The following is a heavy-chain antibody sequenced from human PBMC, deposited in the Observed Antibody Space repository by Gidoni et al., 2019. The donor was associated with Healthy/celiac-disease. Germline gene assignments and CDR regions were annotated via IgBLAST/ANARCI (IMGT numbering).Heavy chain of an antibody. Sequence: QVELGQSGAEVKKPGASVKVYCKASGYPVTSDYLHGVRQAPGQGLEWMGISIPGGCSTSYAQKFQGRVTMSRDTSTSTVYMELSSLGSEDTAVYYCASGPTYFFLFAFDIWGQGTMVTVSS. J-gene: IGHJ3*02. CDR2: SIPGGCST. CDR1: GYPVTSDY. D-gene: IGHD3-3*01. CDR3: ASGPTYFFLFAFDI. V-gene: IGHV1-46*01.